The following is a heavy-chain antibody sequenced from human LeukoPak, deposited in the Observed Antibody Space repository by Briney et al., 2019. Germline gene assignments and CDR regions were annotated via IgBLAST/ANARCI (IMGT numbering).Heavy chain of an antibody. CDR3: AKDHDPNHYDSSYFDY. J-gene: IGHJ4*02. V-gene: IGHV3-30*02. Sequence: GGSLRLSCVASGFTFSNYGMHWVRQAPSKGLEWVAFIEYDGTDTHFADSVRGRFTISRDNSEDTLYLQMNSLRAEDTAVYYCAKDHDPNHYDSSYFDYWGQGTLVTVSS. D-gene: IGHD3-22*01. CDR2: IEYDGTDT. CDR1: GFTFSNYG.